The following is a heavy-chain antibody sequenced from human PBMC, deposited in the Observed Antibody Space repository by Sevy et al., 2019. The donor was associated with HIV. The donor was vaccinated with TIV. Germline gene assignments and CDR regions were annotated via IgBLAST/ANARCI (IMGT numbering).Heavy chain of an antibody. V-gene: IGHV2-5*02. CDR2: IYWDGDK. D-gene: IGHD6-13*01. J-gene: IGHJ5*02. Sequence: SGPTLVNPTQTLTLTCTFSGFSLSTAGEGVGWIRQPPGQAPEWLAIIYWDGDKRYSPSLKNRLTVTEDTSKNQVVLRMTNMAPVDTGTYYCARRRRSWSPSSNWFDPWGQGTLVTVSS. CDR3: ARRRRSWSPSSNWFDP. CDR1: GFSLSTAGEG.